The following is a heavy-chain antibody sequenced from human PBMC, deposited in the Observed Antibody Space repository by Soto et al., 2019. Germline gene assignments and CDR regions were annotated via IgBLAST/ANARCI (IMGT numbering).Heavy chain of an antibody. J-gene: IGHJ6*02. CDR2: ISSSSSTI. CDR3: ARLAVRLSYSGIDF. CDR1: GFTFSSYS. V-gene: IGHV3-48*01. Sequence: GGSLRLSCAASGFTFSSYSMNWVRQAPGKGLEWVSYISSSSSTIYYADSVKGRFTISRDNAKNSLYLQMNSLRGEDTAVYFCARLAVRLSYSGIDFWGQGATVTVSS. D-gene: IGHD6-6*01.